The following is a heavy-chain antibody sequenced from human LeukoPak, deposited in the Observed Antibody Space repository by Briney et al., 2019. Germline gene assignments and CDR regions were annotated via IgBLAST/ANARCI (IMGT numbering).Heavy chain of an antibody. J-gene: IGHJ4*02. Sequence: GGSLRLSCAASGFTVSSNYMSWVRQAPGNGLEWVSVIYSGGSTYYADSVKGRFTISRDNSKNTLYLQMNSLRAEDTAVYYCARGPGYSGYDFNYWGQGTLVTVSS. CDR2: IYSGGST. CDR3: ARGPGYSGYDFNY. V-gene: IGHV3-66*01. D-gene: IGHD5-12*01. CDR1: GFTVSSNY.